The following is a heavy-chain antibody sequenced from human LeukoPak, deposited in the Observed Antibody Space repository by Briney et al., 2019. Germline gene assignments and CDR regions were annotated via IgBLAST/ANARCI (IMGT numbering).Heavy chain of an antibody. V-gene: IGHV1-69*05. D-gene: IGHD1-26*01. CDR1: GGTFSSYA. CDR3: ARGGDLVGATTTGYYYGMDV. Sequence: SVKVSCKASGGTFSSYAISWVRQAPGQGLEWMGGIIPIFGTANYAQKFQGRVTITTDESTSTAYMELSSLRSEDTAVYYCARGGDLVGATTTGYYYGMDVWGQGTTVTVSS. J-gene: IGHJ6*02. CDR2: IIPIFGTA.